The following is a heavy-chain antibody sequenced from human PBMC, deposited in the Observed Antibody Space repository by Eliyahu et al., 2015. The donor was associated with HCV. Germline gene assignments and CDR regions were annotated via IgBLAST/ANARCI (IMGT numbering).Heavy chain of an antibody. J-gene: IGHJ4*02. CDR3: AREAREPGRFDY. V-gene: IGHV1-46*01. D-gene: IGHD1-14*01. Sequence: QVQLVQSGAEVKKPGASVKVSCKASGYTFTSYYMHWVRQAPGQGLEWVGIVKPSPGSTSYAQKFQGRVTMTRDTSTSTVYMELSSLRSEDTAVYYCAREAREPGRFDYWGQGTLVTVSS. CDR2: VKPSPGST. CDR1: GYTFTSYY.